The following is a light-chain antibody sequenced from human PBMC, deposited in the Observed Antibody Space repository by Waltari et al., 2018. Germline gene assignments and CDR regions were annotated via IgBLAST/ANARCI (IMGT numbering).Light chain of an antibody. Sequence: QSVLTQPASVSGSPGKSITISCTGTSSDLGTYNYVSWYQQHPGRAPKLIFFDVNVRPSWVSNRFSGAKSGNTAFLTISGLQTEDEGHFYCCSYTTTGPVVFGGGTKLTVL. J-gene: IGLJ2*01. V-gene: IGLV2-14*03. CDR3: CSYTTTGPVV. CDR1: SSDLGTYNY. CDR2: DVN.